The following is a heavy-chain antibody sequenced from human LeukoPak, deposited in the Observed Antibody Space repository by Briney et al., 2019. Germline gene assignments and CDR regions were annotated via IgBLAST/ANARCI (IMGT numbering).Heavy chain of an antibody. J-gene: IGHJ4*02. D-gene: IGHD1-26*01. CDR1: GGTFSSYA. CDR2: IIPIFGTA. Sequence: SVKVSCKASGGTFSSYAISWVRQAPGQGLEWMGGIIPIFGTANYAQKFQGRVTITADESTSTAYMELRSLRSDDTAVYYCARPRIVGGSLEYWGQGTLVTVSS. CDR3: ARPRIVGGSLEY. V-gene: IGHV1-69*13.